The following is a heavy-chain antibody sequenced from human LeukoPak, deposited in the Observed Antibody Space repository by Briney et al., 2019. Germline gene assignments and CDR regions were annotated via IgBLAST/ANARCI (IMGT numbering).Heavy chain of an antibody. D-gene: IGHD5-18*01. Sequence: PGGSLRLSCAASGFTVSSNYMSWVRQAPGKGLEWVSVIYSGGSTYYADSVQGRFTISRDNSKNTLYLQMNSLRAEYTAVYYCARDPSRQLGNYYYYYCTAVWGQVTTVTVS. J-gene: IGHJ6*02. CDR1: GFTVSSNY. V-gene: IGHV3-66*01. CDR3: ARDPSRQLGNYYYYYCTAV. CDR2: IYSGGST.